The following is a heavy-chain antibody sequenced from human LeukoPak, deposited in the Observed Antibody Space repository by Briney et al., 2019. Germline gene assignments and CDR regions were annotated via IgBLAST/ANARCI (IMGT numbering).Heavy chain of an antibody. Sequence: GGSLRLSCAASEFYALSWVRQAPGKGLEWVSTITGSGTSTYYADSVKGRFTISRDNSKNTLYLQMNSLRAEDSAVYYCAEHTSNWYHFEYWGQGTLVTVSS. CDR1: EFYA. J-gene: IGHJ4*02. CDR2: ITGSGTST. D-gene: IGHD6-13*01. CDR3: AEHTSNWYHFEY. V-gene: IGHV3-23*01.